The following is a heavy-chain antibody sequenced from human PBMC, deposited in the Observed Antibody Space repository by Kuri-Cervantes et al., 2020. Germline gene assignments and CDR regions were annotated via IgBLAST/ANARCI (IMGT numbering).Heavy chain of an antibody. Sequence: GESLKISCAASGFTFSSYSMNWVRQAPGKGLEWVSYISSSSSTIYYADSVKGRFTISRDNAKNTLYLQMNSLRAEDTAVYYCARGRWELLYYGMDVWGQGTTVTVSS. D-gene: IGHD1-26*01. CDR1: GFTFSSYS. J-gene: IGHJ6*02. V-gene: IGHV3-48*01. CDR3: ARGRWELLYYGMDV. CDR2: ISSSSSTI.